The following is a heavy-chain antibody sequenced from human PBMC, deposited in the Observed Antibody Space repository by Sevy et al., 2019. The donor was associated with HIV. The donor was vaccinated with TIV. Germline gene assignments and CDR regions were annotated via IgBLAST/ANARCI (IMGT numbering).Heavy chain of an antibody. Sequence: GGSLRLSCAASGFTFSNAWMSWDRQAPGKGLEWVGRIKSKTDGGTTDYAAPVKGRFTISRDDSKNTLYLQMNSLKTEDTAVYYCTTDFVGYCSSTSCYYGMDVWGQGTTVTVSS. D-gene: IGHD2-2*03. CDR1: GFTFSNAW. CDR3: TTDFVGYCSSTSCYYGMDV. CDR2: IKSKTDGGTT. V-gene: IGHV3-15*01. J-gene: IGHJ6*02.